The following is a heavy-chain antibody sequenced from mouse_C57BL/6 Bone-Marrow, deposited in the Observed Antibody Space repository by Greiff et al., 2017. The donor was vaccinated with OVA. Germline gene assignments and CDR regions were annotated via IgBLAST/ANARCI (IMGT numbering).Heavy chain of an antibody. Sequence: VQLQQSGAELAKPGASVKLSCKASGYTFTSYWMHWVKQRPGQGLEWIGYINPSSGYTKYNQKFKDKATLTADKYSSTAYMQRSSLTYEDSAVYYCVGRWYFDVWGTGTTVTVSS. CDR2: INPSSGYT. CDR1: GYTFTSYW. CDR3: VGRWYFDV. J-gene: IGHJ1*03. V-gene: IGHV1-7*01.